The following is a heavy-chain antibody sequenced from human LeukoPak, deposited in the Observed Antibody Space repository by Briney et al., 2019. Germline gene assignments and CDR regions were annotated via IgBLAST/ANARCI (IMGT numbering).Heavy chain of an antibody. J-gene: IGHJ4*02. D-gene: IGHD3-10*01. Sequence: SETLSLTCAVYGGSFSGYYWSWIRQPPGKGLEWIGEINHSGSTNYNPSLKSRVTISVDTSKNQFSPKLSSVTAADTAVYYCARGEGSIDYWGQGTLVTVSS. V-gene: IGHV4-34*01. CDR3: ARGEGSIDY. CDR1: GGSFSGYY. CDR2: INHSGST.